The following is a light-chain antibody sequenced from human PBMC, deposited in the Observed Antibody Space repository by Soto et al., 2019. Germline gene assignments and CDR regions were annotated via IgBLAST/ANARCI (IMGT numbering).Light chain of an antibody. CDR3: QHRRKWLLT. Sequence: EIVLTQSPATLSLSPGERATLSCLASQSVASYLTWYQKKPGQAPRLLIYDVSKRATGIPVRFSGSGSGTDYTVTISSLALAEVEIYYCQHRRKWLLTFGGNTKVDIK. CDR2: DVS. J-gene: IGKJ4*02. V-gene: IGKV3-11*01. CDR1: QSVASY.